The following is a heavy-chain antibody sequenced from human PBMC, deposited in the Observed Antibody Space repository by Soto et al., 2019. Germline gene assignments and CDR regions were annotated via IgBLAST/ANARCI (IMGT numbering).Heavy chain of an antibody. CDR3: TTEGHGYSSGWYIY. CDR1: GFTFSNAW. J-gene: IGHJ4*02. D-gene: IGHD6-19*01. CDR2: IKSKTDGGTT. V-gene: IGHV3-15*01. Sequence: EVQLVESGGGLVKPGGSLRLSCAASGFTFSNAWMSWVRQSPGTGLEWVGRIKSKTDGGTTDYAAPVKGRFTISRDDSKNTLYLQMNSLKTEDTAVYYCTTEGHGYSSGWYIYWGQGTLVTVSS.